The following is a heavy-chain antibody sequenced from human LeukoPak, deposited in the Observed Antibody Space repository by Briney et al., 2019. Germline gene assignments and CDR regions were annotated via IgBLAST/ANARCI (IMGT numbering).Heavy chain of an antibody. CDR1: GFTFSDYY. J-gene: IGHJ4*02. CDR2: ITISGSTI. Sequence: GGSLRLSCAASGFTFSDYYMSWIRQAPGKGLEWGSYITISGSTIYYADAVKGRFTIIRDNGKNSLYLQMNSLRAEDTAVYYCAKDRLYFDYWGQGTLVTVSS. V-gene: IGHV3-11*01. D-gene: IGHD2-2*02. CDR3: AKDRLYFDY.